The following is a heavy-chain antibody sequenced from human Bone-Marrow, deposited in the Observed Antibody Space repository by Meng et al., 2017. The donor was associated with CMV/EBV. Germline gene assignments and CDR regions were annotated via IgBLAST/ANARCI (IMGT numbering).Heavy chain of an antibody. Sequence: GESLKISCAASGFNFNDHGMHWVRQAPGKGLEWVALIWYDGSNQYYADSVKGRFTISRDNSKNTLYLQMSSLRVEDTAVYYCAKDRLAMDVWGQGTTVTVSS. CDR3: AKDRLAMDV. V-gene: IGHV3-33*03. CDR1: GFNFNDHG. J-gene: IGHJ6*02. CDR2: IWYDGSNQ.